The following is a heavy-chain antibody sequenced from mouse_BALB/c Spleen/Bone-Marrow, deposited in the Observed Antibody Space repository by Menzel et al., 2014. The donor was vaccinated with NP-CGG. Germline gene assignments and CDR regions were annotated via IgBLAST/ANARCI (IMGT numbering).Heavy chain of an antibody. J-gene: IGHJ3*01. CDR3: ARDVGYGNYFVY. CDR1: GFTFSDFY. CDR2: SRNRAKYYTT. Sequence: VHVKQSGGGSVQPGDSLRLSCATSGFTFSDFYMEWVRQPPGKRLEWIATSRNRAKYYTTEYSASVKGRFIVSRDTSQSVLYLQMNALRAEDTAIYYCARDVGYGNYFVYWGQGTLVTVSA. D-gene: IGHD2-10*02. V-gene: IGHV7-1*02.